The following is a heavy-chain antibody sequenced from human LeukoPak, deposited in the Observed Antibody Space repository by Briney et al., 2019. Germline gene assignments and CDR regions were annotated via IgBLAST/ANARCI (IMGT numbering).Heavy chain of an antibody. V-gene: IGHV3-33*08. CDR3: ARERRVSSSSWSNWFDP. CDR1: GFTFSSYS. Sequence: GGSLRLSCAASGFTFSSYSMNWVRQAPGKGLEWVAVIWYDGSNKYYADSVKGRFTISRDNSKNTLYLQMNSLRAEDTAVYYCARERRVSSSSWSNWFDPWGQGTLVTVSS. J-gene: IGHJ5*02. CDR2: IWYDGSNK. D-gene: IGHD6-13*01.